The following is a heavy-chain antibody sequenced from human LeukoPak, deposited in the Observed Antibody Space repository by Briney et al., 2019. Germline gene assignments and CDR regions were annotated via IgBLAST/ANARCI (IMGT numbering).Heavy chain of an antibody. J-gene: IGHJ4*02. CDR3: ASSVLGSGYYQY. CDR1: GYTFTGYY. CDR2: INPNSGGT. Sequence: ASVKVSCKASGYTFTGYYMHWLRQAPGQGLEWMGWINPNSGGTNYAQKFQGRVTMTRDTSISTAYMELSRLRSDDTAVYYCASSVLGSGYYQYWGQGTLVTVSS. D-gene: IGHD3-3*01. V-gene: IGHV1-2*02.